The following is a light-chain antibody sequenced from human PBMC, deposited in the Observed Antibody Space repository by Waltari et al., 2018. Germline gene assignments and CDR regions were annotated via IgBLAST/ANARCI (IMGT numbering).Light chain of an antibody. V-gene: IGKV1-5*03. CDR2: KAS. CDR1: QSISSW. CDR3: QQYSSYYT. J-gene: IGKJ2*01. Sequence: DIQMTQSPPTLSASVGDRVTITCRASQSISSWLAWYQQKPGKVPKLLIYKASNLESGVPSRFSGSGSGTEFTLTISSLQPDDFATYYCQQYSSYYTFGQGTKLEIK.